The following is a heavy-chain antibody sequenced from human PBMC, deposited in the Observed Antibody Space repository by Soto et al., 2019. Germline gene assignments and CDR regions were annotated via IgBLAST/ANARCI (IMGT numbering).Heavy chain of an antibody. CDR1: GFTFSSYG. J-gene: IGHJ3*02. D-gene: IGHD3-10*01. V-gene: IGHV3-30*18. CDR3: AKEREWSITMVRGSSFAFDI. Sequence: PGGSLRLSCAASGFTFSSYGMHWVRQAPGKGLEWVAVISYDGSNKYYADSVKGRFTISRDNSKNTLYLQMNSLRAEDTAVYYCAKEREWSITMVRGSSFAFDIWGQGTMVTVSS. CDR2: ISYDGSNK.